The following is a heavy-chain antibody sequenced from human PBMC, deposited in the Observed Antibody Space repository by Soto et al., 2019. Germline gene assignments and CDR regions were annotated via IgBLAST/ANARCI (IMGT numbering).Heavy chain of an antibody. Sequence: QVQLVQSGAEVKKPGSSVKVSCKASGGTFSSYAISWVRQAPGQGLEWMGGIIPTFGTANYAQKSQGRVTITADESTSTASMALSRLRSEDTAVYYCASQQLGPSYYSGMDVWGQGTTVTVSS. CDR2: IIPTFGTA. CDR1: GGTFSSYA. J-gene: IGHJ6*02. D-gene: IGHD6-6*01. V-gene: IGHV1-69*12. CDR3: ASQQLGPSYYSGMDV.